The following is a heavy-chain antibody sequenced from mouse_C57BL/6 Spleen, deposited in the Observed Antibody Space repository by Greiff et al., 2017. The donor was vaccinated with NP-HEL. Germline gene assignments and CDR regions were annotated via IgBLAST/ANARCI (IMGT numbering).Heavy chain of an antibody. D-gene: IGHD3-2*02. Sequence: VKLQESGAELMKPGASVKLSCKATGYTFTGYWIEWVKQRPGHGLEWIGEILPGSGSNYYNEKFKGKATFTADTSSTTAYMQLSSLTPEASAIYYYARSSRDSSDFDYWGQGTTLTVSS. CDR1: GYTFTGYW. CDR2: ILPGSGSN. CDR3: ARSSRDSSDFDY. J-gene: IGHJ2*01. V-gene: IGHV1-9*01.